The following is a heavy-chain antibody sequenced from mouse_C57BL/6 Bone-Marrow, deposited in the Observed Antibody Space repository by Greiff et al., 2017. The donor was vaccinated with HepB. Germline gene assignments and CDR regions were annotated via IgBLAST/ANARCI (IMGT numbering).Heavy chain of an antibody. J-gene: IGHJ1*03. CDR3: ARAPFYYGSRDGYFDV. V-gene: IGHV5-4*03. CDR2: ISDGGSYT. D-gene: IGHD1-1*01. Sequence: EVKLMESGGGLVKPGGSLKLSCAASGFTFSSYAMSWVRQTPEKRLEWVATISDGGSYTYYPDNVKGRFTISRDNAKNNLYLQRSHLKSEDTAMYYCARAPFYYGSRDGYFDVWGTGTTVTVSS. CDR1: GFTFSSYA.